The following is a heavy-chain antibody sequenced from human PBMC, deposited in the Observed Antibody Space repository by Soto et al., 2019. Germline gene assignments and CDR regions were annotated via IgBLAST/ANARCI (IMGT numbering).Heavy chain of an antibody. CDR3: ARDRGQQLDGDYYYYYGMDV. Sequence: EVQLVESGGGLVQPGGSLRLSCAASGFTFSSYDMHWVRQATGKGLEWVSAIGTAGDTYYPGSVKGRFSISRENAKNSLYLQMNSLRAEDTAVYYCARDRGQQLDGDYYYYYGMDVWGQWTTVTVSS. CDR1: GFTFSSYD. CDR2: IGTAGDT. J-gene: IGHJ6*01. V-gene: IGHV3-13*01. D-gene: IGHD6-13*01.